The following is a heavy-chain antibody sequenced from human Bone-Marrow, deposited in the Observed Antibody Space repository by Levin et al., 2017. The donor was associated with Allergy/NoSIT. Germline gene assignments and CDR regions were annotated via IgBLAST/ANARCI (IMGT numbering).Heavy chain of an antibody. CDR1: GFTFDKYA. J-gene: IGHJ4*02. CDR2: ISGGGGTT. D-gene: IGHD6-13*01. CDR3: AKEMTVIGAAGNFDH. Sequence: QPGGSLRLSCTASGFTFDKYAMNWVRQAPGKGLEWVSVISGGGGTTFYADSVRGRFSVSRDNSKNTVYLEMKSLRVDDTAMYYCAKEMTVIGAAGNFDHWGQGTLVTVSA. V-gene: IGHV3-23*01.